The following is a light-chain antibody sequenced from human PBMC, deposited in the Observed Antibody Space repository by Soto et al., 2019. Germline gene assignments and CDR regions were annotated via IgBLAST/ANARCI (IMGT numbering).Light chain of an antibody. CDR1: RSVSSRY. V-gene: IGKV3-20*01. CDR2: GAS. J-gene: IGKJ2*01. Sequence: ESMLTQSPGTLSLSPGDRATLSCRASRSVSSRYITWYQQKPGQAPRLLIDGASIRATGIPDRFSGSGSGTDFTLTISRLEAEDFAVYYCQQFGDSPPAFTFGQGTKLEI. CDR3: QQFGDSPPAFT.